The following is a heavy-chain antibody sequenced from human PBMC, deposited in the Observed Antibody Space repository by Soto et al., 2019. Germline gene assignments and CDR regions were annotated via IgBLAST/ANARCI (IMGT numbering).Heavy chain of an antibody. CDR2: ICGSGGST. CDR3: AKVSSRWLQLSREDFDY. V-gene: IGHV3-23*01. D-gene: IGHD5-12*01. Sequence: GGSLRLSCAASGFTFSSYAMSWVRQAPGKGLEWVSAICGSGGSTYYADSVKGRFTISRDNSNNTLYLQMNSLRAEDTAVYYCAKVSSRWLQLSREDFDYWGQGTLVTVSS. J-gene: IGHJ4*02. CDR1: GFTFSSYA.